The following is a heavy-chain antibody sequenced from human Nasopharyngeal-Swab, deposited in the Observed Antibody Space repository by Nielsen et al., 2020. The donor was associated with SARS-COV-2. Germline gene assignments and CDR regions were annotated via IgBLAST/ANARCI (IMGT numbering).Heavy chain of an antibody. V-gene: IGHV3-7*03. CDR3: ARNDFWSGYYKVPMDV. CDR2: IKQDGSEK. D-gene: IGHD3-3*01. Sequence: WIRQPPGKGLEWVANIKQDGSEKCYVDSVKGRFTISRDNAKNSLYLQMNSLRAEDTAVYYCARNDFWSGYYKVPMDVWGKGTTVTVS. J-gene: IGHJ6*03.